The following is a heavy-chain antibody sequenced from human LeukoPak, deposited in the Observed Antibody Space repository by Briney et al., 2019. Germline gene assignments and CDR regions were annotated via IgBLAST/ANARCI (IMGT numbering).Heavy chain of an antibody. CDR3: ARGAVRGVIIDY. CDR2: IYHSGSA. Sequence: SETLSLTCAVSVTSISSPNWWTWVRQPPGKGLDWIGEIYHSGSANYNPSLKSRVTISVDTSKNQFSLKLSSVTAADTAVYYCARGAVRGVIIDYWGQGTLVTVSS. CDR1: VTSISSPNW. J-gene: IGHJ4*02. V-gene: IGHV4-4*02. D-gene: IGHD3-10*01.